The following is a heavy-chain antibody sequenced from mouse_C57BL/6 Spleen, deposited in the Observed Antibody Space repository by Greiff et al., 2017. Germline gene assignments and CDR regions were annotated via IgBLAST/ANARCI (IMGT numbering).Heavy chain of an antibody. J-gene: IGHJ4*01. CDR2: INPNNGGT. D-gene: IGHD2-12*01. Sequence: EVQLQQSGPELVKPGASVKISCKASGYTFTDYYMNWVKQSHGKSLEWIGDINPNNGGTSYNQKFKGKATLTVDKSSSTAYMEFRSLTSEDSAVYYCARKLDMDYWGQGTSVTVSS. CDR1: GYTFTDYY. CDR3: ARKLDMDY. V-gene: IGHV1-26*01.